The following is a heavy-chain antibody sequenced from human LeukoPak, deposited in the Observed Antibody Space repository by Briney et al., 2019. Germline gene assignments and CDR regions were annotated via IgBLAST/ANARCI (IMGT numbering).Heavy chain of an antibody. D-gene: IGHD3-10*02. V-gene: IGHV1-24*01. CDR3: ATEGKIVRGVYTDY. Sequence: GASVKVSCKVSGYTLTELSMHWVRQAPGKGLEWIGRFDPEDGDTIYAQKFQGRVTMTADTSRDTVYMELSGLGSEDTAVYYCATEGKIVRGVYTDYWGQGTLVTVSS. J-gene: IGHJ4*02. CDR2: FDPEDGDT. CDR1: GYTLTELS.